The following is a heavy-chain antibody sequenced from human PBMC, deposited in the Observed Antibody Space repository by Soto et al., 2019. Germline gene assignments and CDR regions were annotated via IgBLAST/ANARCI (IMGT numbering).Heavy chain of an antibody. V-gene: IGHV5-10-1*01. J-gene: IGHJ6*02. CDR1: GYSFTSYW. D-gene: IGHD6-6*01. Sequence: PGEALKISCKGSGYSFTSYWISRVRQMPGKGLEWMGRIDPSDSYTNYSPSFQGHVTISADKSISTAYLQWSSLKASDTAMYYCARLKGIAARPSYYYYGMDVWGQGTTVTVSS. CDR2: IDPSDSYT. CDR3: ARLKGIAARPSYYYYGMDV.